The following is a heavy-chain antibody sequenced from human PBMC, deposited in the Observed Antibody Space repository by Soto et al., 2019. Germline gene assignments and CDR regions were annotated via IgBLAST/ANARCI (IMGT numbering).Heavy chain of an antibody. J-gene: IGHJ5*02. CDR3: ARGGREVPRIPYDT. V-gene: IGHV1-2*02. D-gene: IGHD3-16*01. Sequence: QVHLVQSGAEVKKPGASVYVSCKASGYTFTDYYVHWVRQAPGQGLEWMGWINPHVGGTNYARKSQGRLTMTRDTSISTVYMQLTRLGPDDTARYYCARGGREVPRIPYDTWGQGTLVTVSS. CDR1: GYTFTDYY. CDR2: INPHVGGT.